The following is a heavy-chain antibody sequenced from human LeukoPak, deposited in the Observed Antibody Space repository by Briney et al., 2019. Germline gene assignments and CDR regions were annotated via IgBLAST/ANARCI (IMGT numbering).Heavy chain of an antibody. CDR3: AKDTPPIYCSGGSCPLDY. J-gene: IGHJ4*02. Sequence: PGGSLRLSCAASGFTFSTYGMSWVRQAPGKGLEWVSTISGSGGSTYYADSVKGRFTISRDNSKNTLYLQMNSLRAEDTALYYCAKDTPPIYCSGGSCPLDYWGQGTLVTVSS. D-gene: IGHD2-15*01. CDR2: ISGSGGST. V-gene: IGHV3-23*01. CDR1: GFTFSTYG.